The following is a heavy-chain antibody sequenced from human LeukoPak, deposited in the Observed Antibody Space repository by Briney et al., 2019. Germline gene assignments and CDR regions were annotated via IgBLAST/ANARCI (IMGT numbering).Heavy chain of an antibody. CDR3: AITKWELQVSLDY. D-gene: IGHD1-26*01. CDR2: IRYDGSNK. CDR1: GFTFSSYG. J-gene: IGHJ4*02. V-gene: IGHV3-30*02. Sequence: AGGSLRLSCAASGFTFSSYGMHWVRQAPGKGLEWVAFIRYDGSNKYYADSVKGRFTISRDNSKNTLYLQMNSLRAEDTAVYHCAITKWELQVSLDYWGQGTLVTVSS.